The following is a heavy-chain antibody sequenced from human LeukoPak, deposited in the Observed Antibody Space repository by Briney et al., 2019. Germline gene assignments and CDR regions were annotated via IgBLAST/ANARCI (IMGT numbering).Heavy chain of an antibody. J-gene: IGHJ4*02. Sequence: ASVKVSCKASGYTCTSYYMYWVRQAPGQGLEWMGIINPSGGSTSYAQKFQGRVTMTRDTSTSTVYMELSSLRSEDTAVYYCARRGVRYDSSGPFDYWGQGTLVTVSS. V-gene: IGHV1-46*01. CDR1: GYTCTSYY. CDR3: ARRGVRYDSSGPFDY. CDR2: INPSGGST. D-gene: IGHD3-22*01.